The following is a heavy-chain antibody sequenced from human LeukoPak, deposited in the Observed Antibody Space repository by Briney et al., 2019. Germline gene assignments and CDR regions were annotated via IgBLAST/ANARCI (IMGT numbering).Heavy chain of an antibody. CDR3: ARESTSDIVVVPAANYYYYYGMDV. J-gene: IGHJ6*02. CDR2: ISAYNGNT. CDR1: GYTFTSYG. Sequence: ASVNVSCKASGYTFTSYGISWVRQAPGQGLEWMGWISAYNGNTNYAQKLQGRVTMTTDTSTSTAYMELRSLRSDDTAVYYCARESTSDIVVVPAANYYYYYGMDVWGQGTTVTVSS. D-gene: IGHD2-2*01. V-gene: IGHV1-18*01.